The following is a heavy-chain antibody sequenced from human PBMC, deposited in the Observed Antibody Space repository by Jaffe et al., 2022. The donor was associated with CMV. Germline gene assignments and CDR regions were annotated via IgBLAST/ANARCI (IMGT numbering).Heavy chain of an antibody. D-gene: IGHD4-17*01. Sequence: QVQLQQWGAGLLKPSETLSLTCAVYGGSFSGYYWSWIRQPPGKGLEWIGEINHSGSTNYNPSLKSRVTISVDTSKNQFSLKLSSVTAADTAVYYCARATYGDYVIRGVGFDYWGQGTLVTVSS. CDR3: ARATYGDYVIRGVGFDY. CDR2: INHSGST. V-gene: IGHV4-34*01. CDR1: GGSFSGYY. J-gene: IGHJ4*02.